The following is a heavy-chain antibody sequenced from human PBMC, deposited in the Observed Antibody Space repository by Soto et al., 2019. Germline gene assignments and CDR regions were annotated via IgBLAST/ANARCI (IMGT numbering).Heavy chain of an antibody. J-gene: IGHJ4*02. CDR1: VFTFSRVS. CDR2: ISSASSET. V-gene: IGHV3-21*04. Sequence: WWSLRLSCEASVFTFSRVSMNWFRQVPGKGLEWVASISSASSETWYADSVKGRFIISRDNAQNSLFLQMNTLRPEDSAIYYCARVAYWGPGTQVTVSS. CDR3: ARVAY.